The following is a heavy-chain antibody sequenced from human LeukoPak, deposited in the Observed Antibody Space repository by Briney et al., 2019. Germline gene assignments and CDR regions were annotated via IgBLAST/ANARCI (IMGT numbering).Heavy chain of an antibody. Sequence: PGGSLRLSCAASGFTFDDYAMHWVRQAPGKGLEWVSGISWNSGSIGYADSVKGRFTISRDNAKNSLYLQMNSLRAEDMALYYCAKTPIAAADSRPYYFDYWGQGTLVTVSS. D-gene: IGHD6-13*01. CDR1: GFTFDDYA. V-gene: IGHV3-9*03. CDR3: AKTPIAAADSRPYYFDY. J-gene: IGHJ4*02. CDR2: ISWNSGSI.